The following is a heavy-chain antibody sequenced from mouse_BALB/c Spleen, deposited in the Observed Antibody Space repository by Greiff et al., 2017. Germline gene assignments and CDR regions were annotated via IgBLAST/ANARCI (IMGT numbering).Heavy chain of an antibody. D-gene: IGHD1-3*01. J-gene: IGHJ1*01. V-gene: IGHV1S56*01. Sequence: VQLQQSGPELVKPGASVRISCKASGYTFTSYYIHWVKQRPGQGLEWIGWIYPGNVNTKYNEKFKGKATLTADKSSSTAYMQLSSLTSEDSAVYFCARAGSSWYFDVWGAGTTVTVSS. CDR2: IYPGNVNT. CDR3: ARAGSSWYFDV. CDR1: GYTFTSYY.